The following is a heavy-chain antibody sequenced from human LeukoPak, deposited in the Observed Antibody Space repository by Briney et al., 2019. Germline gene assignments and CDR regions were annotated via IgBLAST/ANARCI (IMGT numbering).Heavy chain of an antibody. CDR1: GGSINSGSYY. Sequence: PSETLSLTCTVSGGSINSGSYYWGWIRQPPGKGLEWIGSIYYNGRSYYNPSLKSRATISVDTSKNQFSLKLSSVTAADTAVYYCARQSYYYDRSGHYFERFDYWGQGTQVTVSS. CDR3: ARQSYYYDRSGHYFERFDY. D-gene: IGHD3-22*01. CDR2: IYYNGRS. V-gene: IGHV4-39*01. J-gene: IGHJ4*02.